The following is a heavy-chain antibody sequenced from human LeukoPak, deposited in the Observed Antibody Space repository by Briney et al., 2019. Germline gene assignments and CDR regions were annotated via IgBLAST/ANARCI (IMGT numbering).Heavy chain of an antibody. J-gene: IGHJ6*03. CDR3: ARVSGVSGSSLYYYYYMDV. V-gene: IGHV1-69*05. Sequence: GASVKVSCKASGGTFSSYAISWVRQAPGQGLEWMGGIIPIFGTANYAQKFQGRVTITTDESTSTAYMELSSLRSEDTAVYYCARVSGVSGSSLYYYYYMDVWGKGTTVTVSS. CDR1: GGTFSSYA. D-gene: IGHD1-26*01. CDR2: IIPIFGTA.